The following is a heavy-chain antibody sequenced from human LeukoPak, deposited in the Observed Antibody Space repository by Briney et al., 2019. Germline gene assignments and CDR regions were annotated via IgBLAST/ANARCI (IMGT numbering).Heavy chain of an antibody. D-gene: IGHD2-2*01. CDR3: ARVQRGYCSSTSCYYFDF. J-gene: IGHJ4*02. Sequence: AGGSLRLSCAASGFTFSTYSMXXVRQAPGKGLXXXXXXXXSSSSIYYADSMKGRFTISRDNAKNSLYLQMNSLRAEDTAVYYCARVQRGYCSSTSCYYFDFWGQGTLVTVSS. CDR1: GFTFSTYS. V-gene: IGHV3-21*01. CDR2: XXXSSSSI.